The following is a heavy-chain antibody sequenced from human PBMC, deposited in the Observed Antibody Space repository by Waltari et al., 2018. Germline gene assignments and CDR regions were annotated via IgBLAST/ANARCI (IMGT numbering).Heavy chain of an antibody. Sequence: QVQLQESGPGLVKPSQTLSLTCTVSGGSISSGSYYWSWIRQPAGKGLEWIGRIYTSGSTNYNPSRKSRVTISVDTSKNQFSLKLSSVTAADTAVYYCARDSSSPPYYYYGMDVWGQGTTVTVSS. V-gene: IGHV4-61*02. D-gene: IGHD6-6*01. CDR1: GGSISSGSYY. CDR3: ARDSSSPPYYYYGMDV. J-gene: IGHJ6*02. CDR2: IYTSGST.